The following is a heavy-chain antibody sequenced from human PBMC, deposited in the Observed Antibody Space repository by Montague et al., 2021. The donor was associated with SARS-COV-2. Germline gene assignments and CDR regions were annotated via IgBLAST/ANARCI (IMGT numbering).Heavy chain of an antibody. CDR3: ARGRRILLWFGELFPGGDYYGMDV. J-gene: IGHJ6*02. CDR2: INHNGST. V-gene: IGHV4-34*01. D-gene: IGHD3-10*01. Sequence: SETLSLTCAVSGESFSGYYWCWILQPPGKGLEWIGEINHNGSTNYNQSPQSRVTITVDTYKNQLSLKLSSASVADTAVYYCARGRRILLWFGELFPGGDYYGMDVWGQGTTVTVSS. CDR1: GESFSGYY.